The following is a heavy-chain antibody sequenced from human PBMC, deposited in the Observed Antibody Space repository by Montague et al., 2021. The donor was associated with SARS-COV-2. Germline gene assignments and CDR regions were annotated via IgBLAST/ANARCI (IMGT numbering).Heavy chain of an antibody. J-gene: IGHJ4*02. D-gene: IGHD3-9*01. CDR1: GGSFGSDNFF. V-gene: IGHV4-39*01. CDR2: ISNGGRT. Sequence: SDTLSLTCSVSGGSFGSDNFFWGWIRQPPGKRLEWIGVISNGGRTFDNPSLKSRVTISVHTSRNQLSLNVKSVTAADTAVYYCARHRPYDVVTYYPDFWGQGILVTVSS. CDR3: ARHRPYDVVTYYPDF.